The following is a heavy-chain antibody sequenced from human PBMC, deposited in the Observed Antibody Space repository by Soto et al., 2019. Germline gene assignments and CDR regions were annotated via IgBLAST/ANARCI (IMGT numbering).Heavy chain of an antibody. J-gene: IGHJ6*02. V-gene: IGHV1-69*13. CDR2: IIPIFGTA. CDR3: ARVTMVRGVTPQGMDV. D-gene: IGHD3-10*01. Sequence: SVKVSCKXSGGTFSSYAISWVRQAPGQGLEWMGGIIPIFGTANYAQKFQGRVTITADESTSTAYMELSSLRSEDTAVYYCARVTMVRGVTPQGMDVRGQGTTVTVS. CDR1: GGTFSSYA.